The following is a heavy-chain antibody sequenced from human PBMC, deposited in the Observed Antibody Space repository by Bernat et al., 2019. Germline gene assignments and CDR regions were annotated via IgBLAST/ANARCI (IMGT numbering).Heavy chain of an antibody. CDR3: ARHLRQSGNTPDY. CDR2: IYYSGTT. V-gene: IGHV4-39*01. CDR1: GISITSSSSY. D-gene: IGHD5-12*01. J-gene: IGHJ4*02. Sequence: QLQLQESGPGLVKPSETLSLTCTVSGISITSSSSYWGWIHQPPGKRLEWIGAIYYSGTTYYNPSLKSRVTMSVDASSNQFSLKVNALTAADTAVYYCARHLRQSGNTPDYWGQGTLVTVSS.